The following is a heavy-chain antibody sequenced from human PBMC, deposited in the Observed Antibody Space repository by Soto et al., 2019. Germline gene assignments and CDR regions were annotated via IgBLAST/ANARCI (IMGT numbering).Heavy chain of an antibody. Sequence: PGGSLRLSCAASGFAFNTYGMHWVRQAPGKGLEWVAFISYDGSNKYYADSVKGRFTISKDNSKNTLYLQMSSLRREDTAVYYCAKDAGSIRPLYTMDVRGQGTTVTVSS. V-gene: IGHV3-30*18. CDR1: GFAFNTYG. CDR3: AKDAGSIRPLYTMDV. CDR2: ISYDGSNK. D-gene: IGHD3-9*01. J-gene: IGHJ6*02.